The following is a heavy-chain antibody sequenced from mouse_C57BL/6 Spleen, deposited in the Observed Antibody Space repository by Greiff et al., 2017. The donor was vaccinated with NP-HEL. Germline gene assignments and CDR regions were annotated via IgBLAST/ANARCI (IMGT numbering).Heavy chain of an antibody. J-gene: IGHJ3*01. CDR2: IDPSDSYT. D-gene: IGHD2-4*01. CDR1: GYTFTSYW. CDR3: ARSGLRRGFAY. V-gene: IGHV1-69*01. Sequence: QVQLQQPGAELVMPGASVKLSCKASGYTFTSYWMHWVKQRPGQGLEWIGEIDPSDSYTNSNQKFKGKSTLTVDKSSSTAYMQLSSLTSEDSAVYYCARSGLRRGFAYWGQGTLVTVSA.